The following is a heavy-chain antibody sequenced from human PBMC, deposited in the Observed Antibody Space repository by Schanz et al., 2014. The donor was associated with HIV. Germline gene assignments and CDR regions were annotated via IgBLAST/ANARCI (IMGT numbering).Heavy chain of an antibody. Sequence: QVQLVQSGAEVKKPGASVKVSCKASGYTFTSYAINWVRQAPGQGLEWMGWINPNSGGTNFEQKFQGRVTLTRDTSITTAYMELTTLRSDDTALYYCAIPSSGWSTFDYWGQGTLVTVSS. CDR3: AIPSSGWSTFDY. CDR1: GYTFTSYA. CDR2: INPNSGGT. D-gene: IGHD6-19*01. J-gene: IGHJ4*02. V-gene: IGHV1-2*02.